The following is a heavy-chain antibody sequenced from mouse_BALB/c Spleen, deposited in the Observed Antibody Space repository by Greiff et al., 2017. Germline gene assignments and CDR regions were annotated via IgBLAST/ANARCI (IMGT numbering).Heavy chain of an antibody. Sequence: EVQLQESGPGLVKPSQSLSLTCSVTGYSITSGYYWNWIRQFPGNKLEWMGYISYDGSNNYNPSLKNRISITRDTSKNQFFLKLNSVTTEDTATYYCARRGLGQDYWGQVTTLTVSS. CDR2: ISYDGSN. CDR3: ARRGLGQDY. V-gene: IGHV3-6*02. D-gene: IGHD3-3*01. J-gene: IGHJ2*01. CDR1: GYSITSGYY.